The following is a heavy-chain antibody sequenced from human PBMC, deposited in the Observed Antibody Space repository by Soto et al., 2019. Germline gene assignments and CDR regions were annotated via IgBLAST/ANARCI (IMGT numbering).Heavy chain of an antibody. D-gene: IGHD2-21*01. J-gene: IGHJ5*02. CDR2: IFYTGSP. CDR3: AHFSDLEWFDP. Sequence: QVQLQESGPGLVRPSETLSLTCTVSGGSISRYFWSWIRQSPGKGLEWIGYIFYTGSPSYNPSLKSRVTISIDTSKNQFSLKLSSLTAADTAVYYCAHFSDLEWFDPWGQGTLVTVSS. V-gene: IGHV4-59*01. CDR1: GGSISRYF.